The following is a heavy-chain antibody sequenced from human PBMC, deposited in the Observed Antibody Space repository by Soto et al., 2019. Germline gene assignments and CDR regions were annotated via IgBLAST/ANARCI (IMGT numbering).Heavy chain of an antibody. V-gene: IGHV3-30*18. Sequence: WGSLRLSCVASGFAFRIFGMHGVRQAPGKGLEWVAFISDDGSKKKFVDSVNGRFTISRDDSGNTLYLQMNSLRADDTAVYFCAKDWNDANYDYGTDVWGQGTTVPVSS. CDR2: ISDDGSKK. CDR3: AKDWNDANYDYGTDV. J-gene: IGHJ6*01. CDR1: GFAFRIFG. D-gene: IGHD1-1*01.